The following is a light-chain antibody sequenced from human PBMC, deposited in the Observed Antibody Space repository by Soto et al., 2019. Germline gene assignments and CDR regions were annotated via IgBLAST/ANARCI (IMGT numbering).Light chain of an antibody. J-gene: IGKJ1*01. CDR2: RAS. CDR3: QQYYTYPWT. Sequence: DIQMTQSPSTLSASVGDRVTITCRASESIRSWLAWYQQKPGKVPSLLIYRASALESGVPSRFSGGSSGTEFTLTISSLQPDDFATYYCQQYYTYPWTFGQGTKVEIK. V-gene: IGKV1-5*03. CDR1: ESIRSW.